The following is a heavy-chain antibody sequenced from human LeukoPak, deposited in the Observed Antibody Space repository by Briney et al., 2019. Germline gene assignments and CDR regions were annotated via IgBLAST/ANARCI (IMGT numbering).Heavy chain of an antibody. CDR3: AKHGPAGTDYLDY. Sequence: QPGGSLRLSCAASGFSFNNYAMSWVRQAPGKGLEWVSAIGNNAATYYADSVKGRLAVSRDNSKNTVFLQMNSLRAEDTAVYYCAKHGPAGTDYLDYWGQGTLVTVSS. V-gene: IGHV3-23*01. D-gene: IGHD3/OR15-3a*01. J-gene: IGHJ4*02. CDR1: GFSFNNYA. CDR2: IGNNAAT.